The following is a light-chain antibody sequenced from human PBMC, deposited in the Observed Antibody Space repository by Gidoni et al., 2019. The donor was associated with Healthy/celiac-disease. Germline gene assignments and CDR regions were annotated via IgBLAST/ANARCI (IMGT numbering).Light chain of an antibody. Sequence: EIELTQSPGTLSLSPGERATISCRASLSVSSSYLAWYQQKPGQAPRLLIYGASSRATGIPDRFSGSGSGTDFTLTISRLEPEDFAVYYCQQYGSSPWTFGQGTKVEIK. CDR2: GAS. CDR1: LSVSSSY. J-gene: IGKJ1*01. V-gene: IGKV3-20*01. CDR3: QQYGSSPWT.